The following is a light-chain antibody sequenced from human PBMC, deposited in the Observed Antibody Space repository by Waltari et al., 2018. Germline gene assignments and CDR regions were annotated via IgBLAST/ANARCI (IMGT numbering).Light chain of an antibody. CDR2: AAS. V-gene: IGKV1-8*01. J-gene: IGKJ4*01. Sequence: AIRITQSPSSLSASTGDRVTITCRASQGISSYFAWYKQKPGKAPKLLIYAASTFQSGVPSRFSGSGSGTDFTLTISCLQSEDFATYYCQQYYSFPVTFGGGTTVEIK. CDR3: QQYYSFPVT. CDR1: QGISSY.